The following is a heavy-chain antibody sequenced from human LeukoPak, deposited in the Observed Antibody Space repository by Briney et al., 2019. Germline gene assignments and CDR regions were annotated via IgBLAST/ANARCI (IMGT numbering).Heavy chain of an antibody. J-gene: IGHJ4*02. CDR3: ARDTPSAKALDD. CDR1: GFPYSDNG. V-gene: IGHV3-30*02. CDR2: VRYDGSTK. D-gene: IGHD3-3*02. Sequence: GGPLRLSCAASGFPYSDNGMHWVRQAPGKGREGVSFVRYDGSTKSYADSVEGRFTISRDNYKNTMYLEMISLRTEDTAVYYCARDTPSAKALDDWGQGTLVTVSS.